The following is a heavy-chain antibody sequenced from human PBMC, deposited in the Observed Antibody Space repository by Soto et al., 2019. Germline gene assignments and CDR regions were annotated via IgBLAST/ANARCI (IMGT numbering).Heavy chain of an antibody. V-gene: IGHV3-21*01. Sequence: GGSLGRSCAASGFAFSSYNMNWVRHAPGKGVDLVSSISPTGTFMKSADSLKDRFSISRDNAEKSLFLQMNSLRAEDTAVYYCARGGLYGDLPGWTGDAFDLWGQGTMVTVSS. CDR2: ISPTGTFM. D-gene: IGHD4-17*01. CDR1: GFAFSSYN. CDR3: ARGGLYGDLPGWTGDAFDL. J-gene: IGHJ3*01.